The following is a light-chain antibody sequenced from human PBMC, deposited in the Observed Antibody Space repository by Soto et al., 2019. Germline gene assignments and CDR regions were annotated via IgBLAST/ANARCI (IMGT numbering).Light chain of an antibody. J-gene: IGLJ2*01. Sequence: QSVLTQSPSASASLGASVKLTCTLSSGHSSYVIAWHQQQPEKGPRYLMRLNSDGSHTKGDGIPDRFSGSSSGAERYLTISSLQSEDEADYYCQTWGAGALFGGGTQLTVL. CDR3: QTWGAGAL. CDR2: LNSDGSH. CDR1: SGHSSYV. V-gene: IGLV4-69*01.